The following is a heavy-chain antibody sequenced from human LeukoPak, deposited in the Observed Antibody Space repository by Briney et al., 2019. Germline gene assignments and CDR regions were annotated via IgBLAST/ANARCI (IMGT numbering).Heavy chain of an antibody. J-gene: IGHJ6*02. V-gene: IGHV3-74*01. CDR1: GFTFSRYW. Sequence: PGGSLTLSCAASGFTFSRYWMNWVRQAPGKGLVWVSRINSDGSTTRYADSVKGRFTISRDNAKNTMYLQMNSLRAEDTAVYYCARENFYGMEVWGQGTTVTVSS. CDR3: ARENFYGMEV. CDR2: INSDGSTT.